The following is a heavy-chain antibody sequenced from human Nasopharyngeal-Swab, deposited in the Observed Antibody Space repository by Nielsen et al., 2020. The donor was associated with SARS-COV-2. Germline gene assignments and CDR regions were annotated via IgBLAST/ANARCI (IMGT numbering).Heavy chain of an antibody. CDR2: ISYSGST. D-gene: IGHD3-22*01. Sequence: WIRQPPGKGLEWTGSISYSGSTYYNPSLKSRVTISVDTSKNQFSLKLSSVTAADTAVYYCARPGYDSSGYTSYFDYWGQGTLVTVSS. CDR3: ARPGYDSSGYTSYFDY. V-gene: IGHV4-39*01. J-gene: IGHJ4*02.